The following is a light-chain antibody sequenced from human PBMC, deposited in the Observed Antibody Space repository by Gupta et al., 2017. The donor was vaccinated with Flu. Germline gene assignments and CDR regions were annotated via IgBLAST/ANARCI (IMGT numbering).Light chain of an antibody. J-gene: IGLJ3*02. CDR3: QSADNSGSYFV. Sequence: SYDLTQPPSVSVSQGRTARSTCSGDAVPNQYSHWYHQKPGQAPVLLMSKDTERPSGIPERFSGSNSGTTVTLTITGVQAEEEADYYCQSADNSGSYFVFGGGTKLTGL. CDR2: KDT. CDR1: AVPNQY. V-gene: IGLV3-25*02.